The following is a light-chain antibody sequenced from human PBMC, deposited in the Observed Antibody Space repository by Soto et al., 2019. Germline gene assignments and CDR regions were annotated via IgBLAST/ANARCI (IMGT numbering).Light chain of an antibody. Sequence: QSALTQPRSVSGSPGQSVPISCTGTSSDVGGSNYVSWYKQHPGKAPKLMIYDVSKRPSGLPDRFSGAKSGNTASLTISGLQAEVEADYYSCSCAGSYTWVFGGGTKMTVL. CDR3: CSCAGSYTWV. V-gene: IGLV2-11*01. J-gene: IGLJ3*02. CDR2: DVS. CDR1: SSDVGGSNY.